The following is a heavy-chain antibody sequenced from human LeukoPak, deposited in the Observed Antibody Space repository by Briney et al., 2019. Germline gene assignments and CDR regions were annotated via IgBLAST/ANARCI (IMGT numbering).Heavy chain of an antibody. Sequence: GESLKISCEGSGYSFASYWLAWVRQLPGKGLEWMGIIYPGDSDTRYSPSFQGQVTISADKSISTAYLQWSSLKASDTAMYYCARLTNPFDYWGQGTLVTVSS. CDR2: IYPGDSDT. D-gene: IGHD1-1*01. CDR3: ARLTNPFDY. V-gene: IGHV5-51*01. J-gene: IGHJ4*02. CDR1: GYSFASYW.